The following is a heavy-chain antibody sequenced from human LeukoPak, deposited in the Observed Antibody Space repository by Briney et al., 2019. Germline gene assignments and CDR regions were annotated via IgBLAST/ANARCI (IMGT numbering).Heavy chain of an antibody. CDR3: ASPRTSYRYTFDY. CDR1: VASISNYY. V-gene: IGHV4-4*09. Sequence: SETLSLTCAVSVASISNYYWSWIRQAPGKGLEWIGYISTGGSTNYNPSLKSRVSISLDTSNNRFSLNLNFVTAADTAVYFCASPRTSYRYTFDYWGPGALVTVSS. J-gene: IGHJ4*02. D-gene: IGHD5-18*01. CDR2: ISTGGST.